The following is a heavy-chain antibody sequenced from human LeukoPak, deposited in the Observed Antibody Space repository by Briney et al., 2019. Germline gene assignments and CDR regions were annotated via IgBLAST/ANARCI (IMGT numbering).Heavy chain of an antibody. CDR1: TFTFSSYN. CDR3: AKRWWIFGVVYYYYYMDV. Sequence: SGGSLRLSCAASTFTFSSYNMNWVRQAPGKGLEWVSAISGSGGSTYYADSVKGRFTISRDNSKNTLYLQMNSLRAEDTAVYYCAKRWWIFGVVYYYYYMDVWGKGTTVTVSS. V-gene: IGHV3-23*01. D-gene: IGHD3-3*01. J-gene: IGHJ6*03. CDR2: ISGSGGST.